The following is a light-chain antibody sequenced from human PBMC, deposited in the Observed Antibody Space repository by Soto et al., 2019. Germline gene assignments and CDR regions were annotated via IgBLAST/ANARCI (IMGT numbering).Light chain of an antibody. CDR3: QHYDTYST. CDR1: QSISNR. Sequence: DIQMTQSPSTLSASVGDRVTITCRASQSISNRLAWYHQKPGKTPNLLIYDASNLGSGVPSRFSGSGSGTEFTLTISSLQPDDFATYYCQHYDTYSTFGQGTKVDIK. V-gene: IGKV1-5*01. J-gene: IGKJ1*01. CDR2: DAS.